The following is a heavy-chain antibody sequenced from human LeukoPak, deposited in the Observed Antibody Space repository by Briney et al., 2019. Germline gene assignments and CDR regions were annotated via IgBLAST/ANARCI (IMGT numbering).Heavy chain of an antibody. CDR2: IYTSGST. Sequence: SQTLSLTCTVSGGSISSGSYYWTWVRQPAGKGLEWIGRIYTSGSTNYNPSLKSRVTISVDTSKNQFSLKLSSVTAADTAVYYCARMKYSSSWYDNYYYYYYMDVWGKGTTVTVSS. V-gene: IGHV4-61*02. CDR3: ARMKYSSSWYDNYYYYYYMDV. J-gene: IGHJ6*03. CDR1: GGSISSGSYY. D-gene: IGHD6-13*01.